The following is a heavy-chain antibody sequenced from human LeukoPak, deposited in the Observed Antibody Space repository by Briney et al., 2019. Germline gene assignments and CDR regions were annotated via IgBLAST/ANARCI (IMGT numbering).Heavy chain of an antibody. D-gene: IGHD6-6*01. CDR2: IYYSGST. CDR1: GGSISSYY. V-gene: IGHV4-59*01. CDR3: ARASIGVDY. Sequence: PSETLSLTCTVSGGSISSYYWSWIRQPPGKGREWIGYIYYSGSTNYNPSLKSRVTISVDTSKNQFSLKLSSVTAADTAVYYCARASIGVDYWGQGTLVTVSS. J-gene: IGHJ4*02.